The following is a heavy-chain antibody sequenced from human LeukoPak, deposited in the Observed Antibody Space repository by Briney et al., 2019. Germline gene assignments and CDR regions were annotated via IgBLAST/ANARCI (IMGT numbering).Heavy chain of an antibody. J-gene: IGHJ4*02. CDR2: ISGSGGST. V-gene: IGHV3-23*01. Sequence: QPGGPLRLSCAASGFTFSSYAMSWVRQAPGKGLEWVSAISGSGGSTYYADSVKGRFTISRDNSKNTLYLQMNSLRAEDTAVYYCAKDLDWKSGPDGWYFPFDYWGQGTLVTVSS. CDR1: GFTFSSYA. D-gene: IGHD6-19*01. CDR3: AKDLDWKSGPDGWYFPFDY.